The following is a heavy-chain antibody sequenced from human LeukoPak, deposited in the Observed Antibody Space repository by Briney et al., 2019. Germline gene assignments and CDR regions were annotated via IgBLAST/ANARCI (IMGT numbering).Heavy chain of an antibody. CDR2: ISSTSNYI. J-gene: IGHJ4*02. V-gene: IGHV3-21*01. Sequence: PGGSLRLSCAASGFTFSSYSMNWVRQAPGKGLEWVSSISSTSNYIYYADSVKGRFTISRDNAKNSLYLQMNSLRAEDAAVYYCASALWFGELCFGNWGQGTLVTVSS. CDR1: GFTFSSYS. D-gene: IGHD3-10*01. CDR3: ASALWFGELCFGN.